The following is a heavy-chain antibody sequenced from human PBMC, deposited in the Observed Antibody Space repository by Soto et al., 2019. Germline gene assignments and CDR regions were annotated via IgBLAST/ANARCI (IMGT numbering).Heavy chain of an antibody. CDR2: INPSGGST. CDR1: GYTFTSYY. J-gene: IGHJ6*02. CDR3: ARRLRYYDSSGFYYYYGMDV. Sequence: ASVKVSCKASGYTFTSYYMHWVRQAPGQGLGWMGIINPSGGSTSYAQKFQGRVTMTRDTSTSTVYMELSSLRSEDTAVYYCARRLRYYDSSGFYYYYGMDVRGQGTTVTVSS. V-gene: IGHV1-46*01. D-gene: IGHD3-22*01.